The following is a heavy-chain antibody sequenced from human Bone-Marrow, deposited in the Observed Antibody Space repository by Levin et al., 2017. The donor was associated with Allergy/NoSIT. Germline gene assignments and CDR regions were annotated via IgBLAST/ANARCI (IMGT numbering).Heavy chain of an antibody. CDR2: IYYSGST. J-gene: IGHJ4*02. D-gene: IGHD3-10*01. V-gene: IGHV4-59*08. Sequence: SETLFLTCTVSGGSISTYYWHWIRQSPGKGLEWIGFIYYSGSTNSNPSLKSRVTISVDTSKNQFSLKLSSVTAADTAVYYCARLRGSGSYVFDYWGQGTLVTVSS. CDR3: ARLRGSGSYVFDY. CDR1: GGSISTYY.